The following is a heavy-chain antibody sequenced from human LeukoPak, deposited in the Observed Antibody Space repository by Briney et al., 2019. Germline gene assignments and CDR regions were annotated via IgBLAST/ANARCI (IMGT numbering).Heavy chain of an antibody. CDR3: ARDSWGAFDI. D-gene: IGHD3-16*01. V-gene: IGHV1-18*01. CDR1: GYTFTSYG. J-gene: IGHJ3*02. Sequence: ASVTVSCKASGYTFTSYGIRWVRPAPGQGLEWMGWISAYNGNTNYAQKLQGRVTMTTDTSTSTAYMELRSLRSDDTAVYYCARDSWGAFDIWGQGTMVTVSS. CDR2: ISAYNGNT.